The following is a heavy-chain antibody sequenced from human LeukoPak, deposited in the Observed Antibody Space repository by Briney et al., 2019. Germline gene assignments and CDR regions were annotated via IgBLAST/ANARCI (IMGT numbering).Heavy chain of an antibody. Sequence: ASVKVSCKASGYTFTSYDINWVRQATGQGLEWMGWMDPDSGNTGYAQNVQGRVTMTRDTSINTAYMELSSLRSEDTAVYYCARELLWFGEPPYNWFDPWGQGTLVTVSS. CDR2: MDPDSGNT. J-gene: IGHJ5*02. V-gene: IGHV1-8*01. D-gene: IGHD3-10*01. CDR3: ARELLWFGEPPYNWFDP. CDR1: GYTFTSYD.